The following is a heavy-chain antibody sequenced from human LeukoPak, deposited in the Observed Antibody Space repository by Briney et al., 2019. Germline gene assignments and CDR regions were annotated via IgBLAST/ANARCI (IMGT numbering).Heavy chain of an antibody. J-gene: IGHJ4*02. V-gene: IGHV5-51*01. CDR3: ARLVEIRGYSYGYFDY. CDR1: GYSFTSYW. D-gene: IGHD5-18*01. Sequence: GESLKISCKGSGYSFTSYWIGWVRQMPGKGLEWMGIIYPGDSDTRYSPSFRGQVTISADKSISTAYLQWSSLKASDTAMYYCARLVEIRGYSYGYFDYWGQGTLVTVSS. CDR2: IYPGDSDT.